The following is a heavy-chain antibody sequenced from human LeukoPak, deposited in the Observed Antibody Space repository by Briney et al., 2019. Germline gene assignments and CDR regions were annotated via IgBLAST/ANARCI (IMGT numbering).Heavy chain of an antibody. CDR1: GYTFTSFH. V-gene: IGHV1-46*01. CDR3: ARVGLMDCSGGNCYSEFDP. J-gene: IGHJ5*02. D-gene: IGHD2-15*01. CDR2: INPTGGSI. Sequence: ASVKVSCKASGYTFTSFHMHWVRQAPGQGLEWMGIINPTGGSIRYAQKFQGRVTMTRDTSTSTVYMELSSLKSDDTAVYYCARVGLMDCSGGNCYSEFDPWGQGTLVTVSS.